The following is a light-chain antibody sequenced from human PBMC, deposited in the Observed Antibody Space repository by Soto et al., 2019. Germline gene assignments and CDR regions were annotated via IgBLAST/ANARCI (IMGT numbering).Light chain of an antibody. Sequence: EIVLTQSAATLSLSPGERATLSCRASQSVGSSLAWYQQKPGQAPKLLIYDASNRATGIPARFSGSGSGTDFTLTINSLEPEDFTVYYCQHRSSWPRTFGPGTKVDFK. CDR1: QSVGSS. V-gene: IGKV3-11*01. CDR3: QHRSSWPRT. J-gene: IGKJ3*01. CDR2: DAS.